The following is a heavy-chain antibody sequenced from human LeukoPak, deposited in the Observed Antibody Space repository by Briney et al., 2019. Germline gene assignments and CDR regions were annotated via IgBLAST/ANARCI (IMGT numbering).Heavy chain of an antibody. CDR1: GGSFSGYY. J-gene: IGHJ4*02. CDR3: ARARLARAFDY. V-gene: IGHV4-34*01. Sequence: SETLSLTCAVYGGSFSGYYWSWICQPPGKGLEWIGEINHSGSTNYNPSLKSRVTISVDTSKNQFSLKLSSVTAADTAVYYCARARLARAFDYWGQGTLVTVSS. CDR2: INHSGST.